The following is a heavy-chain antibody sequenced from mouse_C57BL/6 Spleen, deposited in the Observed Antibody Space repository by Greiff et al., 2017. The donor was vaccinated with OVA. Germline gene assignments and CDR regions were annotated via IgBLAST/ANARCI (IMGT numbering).Heavy chain of an antibody. Sequence: QVQLQQPGAELVRPGSSVKLSCKASGYTFTSYWMHWVKQRPRQGLEWIGNIDPSDSETHYNQKFKDKATLTVDKSSSTAYMQLSRLTSEDSAVYDSARFGSRGGYWGQGTTLTVSS. V-gene: IGHV1-52*01. D-gene: IGHD1-1*01. CDR3: ARFGSRGGY. CDR1: GYTFTSYW. J-gene: IGHJ2*01. CDR2: IDPSDSET.